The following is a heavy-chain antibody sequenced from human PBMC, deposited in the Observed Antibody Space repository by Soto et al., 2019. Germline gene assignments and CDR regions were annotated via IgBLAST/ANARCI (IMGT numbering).Heavy chain of an antibody. CDR3: ATGDRDWFDP. J-gene: IGHJ5*02. CDR2: IYYSGST. V-gene: IGHV4-39*01. D-gene: IGHD7-27*01. Sequence: SETLSLTCTVSGGSISSSSYYWGWIRQPPGKGLEWIGSIYYSGSTYYNPSLKSRVTISVDTSKNHFSLKLSSVTAADTAVYYCATGDRDWFDPWGQGTLVTVSS. CDR1: GGSISSSSYY.